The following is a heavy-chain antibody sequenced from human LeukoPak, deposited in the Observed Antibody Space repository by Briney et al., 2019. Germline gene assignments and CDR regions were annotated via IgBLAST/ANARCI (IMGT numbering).Heavy chain of an antibody. D-gene: IGHD3-10*01. CDR2: IREDGSEK. CDR3: ARDLAGHYYGSGSSFDY. V-gene: IGHV3-7*01. Sequence: GGSLRLSCAASGFAFSSYPMNWVRQAPGKGLEWVANIREDGSEKYYVDSVKGQFTISRDNAKNSLFLQMDSLRAEDTAVYYCARDLAGHYYGSGSSFDYWGQGTLVTVSS. CDR1: GFAFSSYP. J-gene: IGHJ4*02.